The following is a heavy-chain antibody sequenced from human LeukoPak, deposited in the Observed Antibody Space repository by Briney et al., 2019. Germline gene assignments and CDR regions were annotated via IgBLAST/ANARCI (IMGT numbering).Heavy chain of an antibody. J-gene: IGHJ5*02. CDR2: ISSSSSYI. CDR3: ARDYYDSSGYRNWFDP. D-gene: IGHD3-22*01. Sequence: PGGSLRLSCAASGFTFSSYSMNWVRQAPGKGLEWVSSISSSSSYIYYADSVKGRFTISRDNAKNSLYLQMNSLRAEDTAVCYCARDYYDSSGYRNWFDPWGQGTLVTVSS. V-gene: IGHV3-21*01. CDR1: GFTFSSYS.